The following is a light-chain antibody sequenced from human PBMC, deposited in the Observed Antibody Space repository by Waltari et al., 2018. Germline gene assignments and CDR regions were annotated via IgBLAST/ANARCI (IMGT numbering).Light chain of an antibody. CDR1: QGIYSY. V-gene: IGKV1-9*01. J-gene: IGKJ5*01. Sequence: DIQLTQSPSFLSASVGDRVTITCRASQGIYSYLSWYQQKPGKAPKLLIYGASTLQSGIPSRFSGIGSETEFTLTISSLQPEDSATYYCQQLGNYPITFGQGTRVETK. CDR3: QQLGNYPIT. CDR2: GAS.